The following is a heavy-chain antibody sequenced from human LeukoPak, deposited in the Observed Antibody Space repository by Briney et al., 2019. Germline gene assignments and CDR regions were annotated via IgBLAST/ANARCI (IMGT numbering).Heavy chain of an antibody. CDR3: AREGGYDYVWGSYTVTHFDH. CDR1: GFTFSSYS. J-gene: IGHJ4*02. CDR2: ISSSSSYI. Sequence: GGSLRLSCAASGFTFSSYSMNWVRQAPGKGLEWVSSISSSSSYIYYADSVKGRFTISRDNAKNSLYLQMNSLRAEDTAVYYCAREGGYDYVWGSYTVTHFDHWGQGTLVTVSS. D-gene: IGHD3-16*01. V-gene: IGHV3-21*01.